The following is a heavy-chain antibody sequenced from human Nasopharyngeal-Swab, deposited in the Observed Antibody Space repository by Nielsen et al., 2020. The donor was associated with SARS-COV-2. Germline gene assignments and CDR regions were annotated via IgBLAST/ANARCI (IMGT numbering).Heavy chain of an antibody. D-gene: IGHD3-16*02. V-gene: IGHV2-5*02. CDR2: IYWDDDQ. CDR3: AHSRHDYVWGSYRSFDY. CDR1: GFSLTTSGVG. J-gene: IGHJ4*02. Sequence: SGPTLVKPTQTFTLTCSFSGFSLTTSGVGVAWIRQPPGKALEWLALIYWDDDQRYNPSLKTRLTINKDTSKDQVVLTLTNMGPVDSGTYYCAHSRHDYVWGSYRSFDYWGQGTLVTVSS.